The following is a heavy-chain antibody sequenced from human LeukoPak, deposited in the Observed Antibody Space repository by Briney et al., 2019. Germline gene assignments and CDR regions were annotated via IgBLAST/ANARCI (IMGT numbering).Heavy chain of an antibody. CDR3: VRVKGTYFDF. V-gene: IGHV3-48*01. Sequence: AGGSLRLSCAASGFTFSSYSMNWVRQAPGKGLEWVSYISASGSNIYYLDSVKGRFTVSRDNAMNSLFLQMDRPRAEDTAVYYCVRVKGTYFDFWGQGTLVTVSS. CDR2: ISASGSNI. D-gene: IGHD1-1*01. CDR1: GFTFSSYS. J-gene: IGHJ4*02.